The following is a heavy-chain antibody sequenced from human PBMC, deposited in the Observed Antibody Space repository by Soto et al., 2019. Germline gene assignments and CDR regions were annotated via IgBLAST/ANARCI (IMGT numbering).Heavy chain of an antibody. D-gene: IGHD3-22*01. J-gene: IGHJ4*02. CDR1: GGAVSRGGYY. CDR3: AATYYYDSSGYYLFDY. CDR2: IYYSGSS. Sequence: SETLSLTCTVSGGAVSRGGYYWSWIGQHPGKGLGGVGYIYYSGSSYYKPSLKSPVTISVDTSKTQFSLTLSSVTAADTAVYYCAATYYYDSSGYYLFDYWGQRTLVTVSS. V-gene: IGHV4-31*01.